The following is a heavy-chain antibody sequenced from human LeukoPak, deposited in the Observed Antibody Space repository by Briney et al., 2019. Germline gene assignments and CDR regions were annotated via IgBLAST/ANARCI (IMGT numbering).Heavy chain of an antibody. CDR3: ARETSYDSSGYSFDY. D-gene: IGHD3-22*01. CDR2: ISYDGSNK. V-gene: IGHV3-30-3*01. CDR1: GFTFSSYA. J-gene: IGHJ4*02. Sequence: GGSLRLSCAASGFTFSSYAMHWVRQAPGKGLEWVAVISYDGSNKYYADSVKGRFTISRDNSKNTLYLQMNSLRAEDTAVYYCARETSYDSSGYSFDYWGQGTLVTVSS.